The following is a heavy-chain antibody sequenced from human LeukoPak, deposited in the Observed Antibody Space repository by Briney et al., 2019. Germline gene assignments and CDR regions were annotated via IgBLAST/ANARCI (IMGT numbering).Heavy chain of an antibody. CDR1: GDSIASANYF. J-gene: IGHJ3*02. V-gene: IGHV4-30-4*01. CDR3: AREVNVPAGSDGFDI. Sequence: SETLSLTCTVSGDSIASANYFWSWIRQPPGEDLEWTGYMPYNGGASYNPSLKSRTTISLDTSKNEFSLRFSSVTAPDTATYFCAREVNVPAGSDGFDIWGQGTMVTVSP. D-gene: IGHD2-2*01. CDR2: MPYNGGA.